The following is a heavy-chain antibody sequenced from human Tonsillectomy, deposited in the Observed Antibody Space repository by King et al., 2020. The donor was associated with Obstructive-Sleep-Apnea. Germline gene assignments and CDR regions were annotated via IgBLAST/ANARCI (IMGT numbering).Heavy chain of an antibody. Sequence: VQLQESGPGLVKPSEALSLTCAVSGGSVSSHYWSWIRQPPGGGLEWIGWIYYNGGTNYSPSLRSRVVMSADTSKNQVSLKLSSVTAADTAVYYCARGRLIAAAGIDWGQGTLVTVSS. CDR1: GGSVSSHY. V-gene: IGHV4-59*02. D-gene: IGHD6-13*01. CDR3: ARGRLIAAAGID. CDR2: IYYNGGT. J-gene: IGHJ4*02.